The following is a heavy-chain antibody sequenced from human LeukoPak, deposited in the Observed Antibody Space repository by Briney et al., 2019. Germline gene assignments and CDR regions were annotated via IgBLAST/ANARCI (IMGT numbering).Heavy chain of an antibody. CDR3: ARVYCSSTSCSGDAFDI. D-gene: IGHD2-2*01. V-gene: IGHV3-21*01. CDR2: ISSSSSYI. Sequence: GGSLRLSCAASGFTFSSYSMNWVRQAPGKGLEWDSSISSSSSYIYYADSVKGRFTISRDNAKNSLYLQMNSLRAEDTAVYYCARVYCSSTSCSGDAFDIWGQGTMVTVSS. CDR1: GFTFSSYS. J-gene: IGHJ3*02.